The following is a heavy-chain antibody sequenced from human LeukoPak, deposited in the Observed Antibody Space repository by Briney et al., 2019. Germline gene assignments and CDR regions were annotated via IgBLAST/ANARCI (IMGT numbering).Heavy chain of an antibody. D-gene: IGHD2-2*01. CDR2: ISGSGGST. CDR1: GFTFSSYW. Sequence: GGSLRLSCAASGFTFSSYWMSWVRQAPGKGLEWVSAISGSGGSTYYADSVKGRFTISRDNSKNTLYLQMNSLRAEDTAVYYCAKDSDQLPFARDAFDIWGQGTMVTVSS. V-gene: IGHV3-23*01. J-gene: IGHJ3*02. CDR3: AKDSDQLPFARDAFDI.